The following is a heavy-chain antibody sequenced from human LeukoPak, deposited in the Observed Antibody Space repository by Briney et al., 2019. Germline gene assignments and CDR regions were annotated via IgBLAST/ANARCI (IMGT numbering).Heavy chain of an antibody. CDR1: GFSFSAFW. CDR3: VRLFGGVTTFDY. D-gene: IGHD4-17*01. Sequence: PGGSLRLSCAPSGFSFSAFWMSWVRKGPGKGLEWVATINPDGSQQYSVDSVRGRFTLSRDNAKNSLYLQMNSLSADDTAVYYCVRLFGGVTTFDYWGQGTLVTVSS. CDR2: INPDGSQQ. V-gene: IGHV3-7*01. J-gene: IGHJ4*02.